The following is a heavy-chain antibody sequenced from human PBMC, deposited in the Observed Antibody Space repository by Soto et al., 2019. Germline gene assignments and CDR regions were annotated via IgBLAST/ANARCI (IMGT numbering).Heavy chain of an antibody. CDR3: ARAAITMVRGVIYNWFDP. J-gene: IGHJ5*02. D-gene: IGHD3-10*01. CDR1: GYTFTGYY. V-gene: IGHV1-2*04. CDR2: INPNSGGT. Sequence: ASVKVSCKASGYTFTGYYMHWVRQAPGQGLEWMGWINPNSGGTNYAQKFQGWVTMTRDTSISTAYMELSRLRSDDTAVYYCARAAITMVRGVIYNWFDPWGQGTLVTVSS.